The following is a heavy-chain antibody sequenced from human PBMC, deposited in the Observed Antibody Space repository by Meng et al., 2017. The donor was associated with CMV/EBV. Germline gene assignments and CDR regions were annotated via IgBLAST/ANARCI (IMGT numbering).Heavy chain of an antibody. Sequence: QLQVQQWWAGLLKPSATLSLTCAVYGGYFSGYYRSRTRQPPGKGMEWIGEINHSGSTNDNPSLKRRVTISVDTSKNQFSLKLSSVTAADTAVYYCARGVGGWFDPWGQGTLVTVSS. V-gene: IGHV4-34*01. J-gene: IGHJ5*02. CDR1: GGYFSGYY. CDR3: ARGVGGWFDP. D-gene: IGHD1-26*01. CDR2: INHSGST.